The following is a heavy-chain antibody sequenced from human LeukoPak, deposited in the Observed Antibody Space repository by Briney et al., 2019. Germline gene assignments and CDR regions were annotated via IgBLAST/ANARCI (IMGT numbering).Heavy chain of an antibody. Sequence: PGGSLRLSCAASGFTFSDYYMSWIRQAPGKGLEWISYISSRGSTILYADSVKGRFTISRDNAKNSLSLQMNSLRAEDTAIYYCTRVGYIDEGIDYWGQGTLVTVSS. CDR1: GFTFSDYY. V-gene: IGHV3-11*04. CDR3: TRVGYIDEGIDY. CDR2: ISSRGSTI. D-gene: IGHD5-24*01. J-gene: IGHJ4*02.